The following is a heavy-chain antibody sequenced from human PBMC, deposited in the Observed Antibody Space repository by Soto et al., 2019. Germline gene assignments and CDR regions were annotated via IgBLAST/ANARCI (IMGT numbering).Heavy chain of an antibody. Sequence: EVQLVESGGGLIQPGGSLRLSCAASGFTVSSNYISWVRQAPGKGLEWVSVIYSGGTTYYADSVKGRFTISRDNSKNTVYLQMNTLRAEDTAVYYCARGFRYSTGWHYLDYWGQGTLVTVSS. V-gene: IGHV3-53*01. J-gene: IGHJ4*02. CDR1: GFTVSSNY. CDR3: ARGFRYSTGWHYLDY. D-gene: IGHD6-19*01. CDR2: IYSGGTT.